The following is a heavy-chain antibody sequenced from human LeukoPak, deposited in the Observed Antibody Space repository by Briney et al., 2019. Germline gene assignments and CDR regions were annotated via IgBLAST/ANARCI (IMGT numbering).Heavy chain of an antibody. CDR3: ARGAYDSSGYHKYYFDY. Sequence: SETLSLICTVSGGSISSYYWSWIRQPAEKGLEWIGRIYTSGSTNYNPSLKSRVTMSVDTSKNQFSLKLSSVTAADTAVYYCARGAYDSSGYHKYYFDYWGQGTLVTVSS. CDR1: GGSISSYY. CDR2: IYTSGST. J-gene: IGHJ4*02. V-gene: IGHV4-4*07. D-gene: IGHD3-22*01.